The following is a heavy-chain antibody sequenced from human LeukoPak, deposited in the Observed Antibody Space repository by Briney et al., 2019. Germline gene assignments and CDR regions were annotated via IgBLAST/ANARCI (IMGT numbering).Heavy chain of an antibody. V-gene: IGHV4-31*03. Sequence: SETLSLTCTVSGGSISSCGYYWSWIRPHPGQGLEWIRYIYYSGSNYYNPSLKSRVTISVDTSKNQFSLKLSSVTAADTAVYYSARAEKDLDIYESYFDYWGQGTLVTVSS. CDR2: IYYSGSN. CDR1: GGSISSCGYY. D-gene: IGHD3-9*01. J-gene: IGHJ4*02. CDR3: ARAEKDLDIYESYFDY.